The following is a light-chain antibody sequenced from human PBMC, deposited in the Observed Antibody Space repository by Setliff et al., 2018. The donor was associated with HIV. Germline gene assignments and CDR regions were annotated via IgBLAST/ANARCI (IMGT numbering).Light chain of an antibody. CDR1: SSNIGGDA. CDR3: ASWDHSLNGLV. CDR2: NND. Sequence: QSVLTQPPSASGTPGQRVTISCSGSSSNIGGDAVKWYQQLPGTAPKLLIYNNDQRPSGVPDRFSASSSGTSASLAISGLQSEDEADYFCASWDHSLNGLVFGGGTK. J-gene: IGLJ2*01. V-gene: IGLV1-44*01.